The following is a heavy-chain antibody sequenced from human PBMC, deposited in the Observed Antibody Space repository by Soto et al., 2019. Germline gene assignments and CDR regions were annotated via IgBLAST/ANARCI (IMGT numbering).Heavy chain of an antibody. D-gene: IGHD3-9*01. CDR3: AHKGPEDWPLDY. J-gene: IGHJ4*02. V-gene: IGHV2-5*02. CDR1: GFSLSTSGVG. CDR2: IYWDDSK. Sequence: QITSKESGPPLVRPTQTLTLTCAFSGFSLSTSGVGVGWIRQPPGKALEWLAVIYWDDSKHYSPSLRSRLTITKDTSKNQVVLTMTNMDPMDTGTYYCAHKGPEDWPLDYWGQGTLV.